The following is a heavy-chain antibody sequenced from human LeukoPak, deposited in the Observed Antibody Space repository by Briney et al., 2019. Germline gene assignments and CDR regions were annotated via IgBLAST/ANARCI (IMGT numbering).Heavy chain of an antibody. Sequence: GGSLRLSCAASGFTFSSYDMHWVRQATGKGLEWVSAIGTAGDTYYPGSVKGRFTISRENAKNSLYLQMNSLRAGDTAVYYCASGLWFGEFGDWGQGTLVTVSS. D-gene: IGHD3-10*01. V-gene: IGHV3-13*01. CDR1: GFTFSSYD. J-gene: IGHJ1*01. CDR2: IGTAGDT. CDR3: ASGLWFGEFGD.